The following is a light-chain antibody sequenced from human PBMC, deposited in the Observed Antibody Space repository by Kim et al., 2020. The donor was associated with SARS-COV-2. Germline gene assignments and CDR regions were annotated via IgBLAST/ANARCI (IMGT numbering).Light chain of an antibody. CDR1: NIGSKT. Sequence: SYELTQPPSVSVAPGKTATMTCGGNNIGSKTVQWYQRKPGQAPVLVIYFNSDRPPGIPGRFSGSNPGNTPPLTVSRFEAGVEADFYCRWWVSSGDPAGV. V-gene: IGLV3-21*04. J-gene: IGLJ3*02. CDR2: FNS. CDR3: RWWVSSGDPAGV.